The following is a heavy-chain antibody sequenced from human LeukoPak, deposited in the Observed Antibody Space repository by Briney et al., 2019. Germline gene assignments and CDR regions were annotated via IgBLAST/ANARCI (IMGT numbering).Heavy chain of an antibody. V-gene: IGHV3-23*01. J-gene: IGHJ4*02. CDR1: GFTFSNYA. Sequence: GGSLRLSCAASGFTFSNYAMSWVRQAPGKGLEWVSTISDSGGSTYYADSVKGRFTISRDNSKNTLFLQMNSLRAEDTAVYYCAKDGGGYNYDYYFDYWGQGTLVTVSS. CDR3: AKDGGGYNYDYYFDY. D-gene: IGHD5-18*01. CDR2: ISDSGGST.